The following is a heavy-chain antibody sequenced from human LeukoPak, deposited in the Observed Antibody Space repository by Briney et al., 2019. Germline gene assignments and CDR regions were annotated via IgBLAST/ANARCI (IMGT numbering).Heavy chain of an antibody. J-gene: IGHJ4*02. Sequence: SETLSLTCTVSGGSISSYYWGWIRQPPGKGLEWIGYIYYSGSTNYNPSPKSRVTISVDTSKNQFSLKLSSVTAADTAVYYCASGVEQQLGPGFDYWGQGTLVTVSS. CDR3: ASGVEQQLGPGFDY. V-gene: IGHV4-59*12. CDR2: IYYSGST. CDR1: GGSISSYY. D-gene: IGHD6-13*01.